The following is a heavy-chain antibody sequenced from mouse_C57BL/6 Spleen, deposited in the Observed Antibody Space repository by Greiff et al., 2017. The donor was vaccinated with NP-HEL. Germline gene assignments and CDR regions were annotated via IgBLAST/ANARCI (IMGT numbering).Heavy chain of an antibody. CDR3: TKPPCITTVVARFDY. J-gene: IGHJ2*01. CDR1: GYTFTDYE. CDR2: IDPETGGT. Sequence: QVQLQQSGAELVRPGASVTLSCKASGYTFTDYEMHWVKQTPVHGLEWIGAIDPETGGTAYNQKFKGKAILTADKSSSTAYLELRSLTSEDSAVYYYTKPPCITTVVARFDYWGQGTTLTVSS. V-gene: IGHV1-15*01. D-gene: IGHD1-1*01.